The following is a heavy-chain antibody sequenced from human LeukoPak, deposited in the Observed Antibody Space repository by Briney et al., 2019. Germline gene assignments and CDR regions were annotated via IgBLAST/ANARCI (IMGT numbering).Heavy chain of an antibody. CDR2: IYPGDSDT. CDR1: GYSFTTYW. Sequence: GESLKISCKGSGYSFTTYWIGWVRQMPGKGLEWMGIIYPGDSDTRYSPSFQGQVTIAADRSISTAYLQWSSLKASDTAMYYCARGFYGGYYYYYYMDVWGKGTTVTVSS. J-gene: IGHJ6*03. CDR3: ARGFYGGYYYYYYMDV. D-gene: IGHD4/OR15-4a*01. V-gene: IGHV5-51*01.